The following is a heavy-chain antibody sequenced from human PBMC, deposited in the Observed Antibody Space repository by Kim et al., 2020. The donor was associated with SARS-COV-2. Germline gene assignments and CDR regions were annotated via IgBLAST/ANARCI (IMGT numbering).Heavy chain of an antibody. Sequence: GRFTISRDNSKNTLYLQMNSLRAEDTAVYYCAKVTGYYDSSGGSDNWFDPWGQGTLVTVSS. D-gene: IGHD3-22*01. CDR3: AKVTGYYDSSGGSDNWFDP. J-gene: IGHJ5*02. V-gene: IGHV3-23*01.